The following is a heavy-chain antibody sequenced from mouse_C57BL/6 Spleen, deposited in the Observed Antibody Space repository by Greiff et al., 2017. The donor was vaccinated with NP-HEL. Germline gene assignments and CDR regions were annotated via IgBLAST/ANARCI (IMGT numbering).Heavy chain of an antibody. J-gene: IGHJ2*01. V-gene: IGHV14-3*01. CDR1: GFTIKNTY. Sequence: VQLQQSVAELVRPGASVKLSCTASGFTIKNTYMHWVKQRPEQGLEWIGRIDPANGNTKYAPKFQGKATITADTSSNTAYLQLSSLTSEDTAIYYCARDSSGSPFDYWGQGTTLTVSS. CDR3: ARDSSGSPFDY. D-gene: IGHD3-2*02. CDR2: IDPANGNT.